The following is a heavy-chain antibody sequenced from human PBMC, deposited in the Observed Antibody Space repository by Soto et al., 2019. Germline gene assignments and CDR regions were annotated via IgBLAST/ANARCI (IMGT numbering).Heavy chain of an antibody. CDR3: ARAGVSASAFDI. CDR2: ISSSSSYI. J-gene: IGHJ3*02. CDR1: GFTFSSYS. Sequence: ESGGGLVKPGGSLRLSCAASGFTFSSYSMNWVRQAPGKGLEWVSSISSSSSYIYYADSVKGRFTISRDNAKNSLYLQMNSLRAEDTAVYYCARAGVSASAFDIWGQGTMVTVSS. D-gene: IGHD3-10*01. V-gene: IGHV3-21*01.